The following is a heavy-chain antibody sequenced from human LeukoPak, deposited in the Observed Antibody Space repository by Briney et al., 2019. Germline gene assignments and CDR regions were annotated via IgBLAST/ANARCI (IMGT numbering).Heavy chain of an antibody. V-gene: IGHV3-23*01. CDR1: GFTFSSYA. J-gene: IGHJ4*02. D-gene: IGHD3-3*01. Sequence: PGGSLRLSCAASGFTFSSYAMSWVRQAPGKGLEWVSAISGSGGSTYYADSVKGRFTISRDNSKNTLYLQMNSLRAKDTAVYYCAKAHYDFWSGYYRLYYFDYWGQGTLVTVSS. CDR3: AKAHYDFWSGYYRLYYFDY. CDR2: ISGSGGST.